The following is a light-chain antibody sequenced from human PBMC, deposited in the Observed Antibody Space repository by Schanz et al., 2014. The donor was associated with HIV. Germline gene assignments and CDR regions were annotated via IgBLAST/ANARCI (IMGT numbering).Light chain of an antibody. CDR1: QSVSSTY. CDR3: QQRGDWPLT. Sequence: EIVMTQSPATLSVSPGERATLSCRASQSVSSTYLAWYQQKPGQAPRLLIYGASSRATGIPDRFSGSGSGTEFTLTISSLEPEDFAVYYCQQRGDWPLTFGQGTKVEV. V-gene: IGKV3D-20*02. CDR2: GAS. J-gene: IGKJ1*01.